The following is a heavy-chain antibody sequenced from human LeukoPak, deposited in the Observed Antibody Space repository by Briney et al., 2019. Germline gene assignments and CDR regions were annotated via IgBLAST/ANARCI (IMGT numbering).Heavy chain of an antibody. CDR3: VRGLYDSTTYRAFHI. V-gene: IGHV4-4*07. J-gene: IGHJ3*02. CDR1: GGSISSHS. CDR2: IYSSGST. Sequence: SETLSLTCTVSGGSISSHSWSWIRLPAGEGLEWIGRIYSSGSTNSNPSLKSRVTMSVDTSKNQFYLMLSSVTAADAAVYYCVRGLYDSTTYRAFHIWGQGTMVTVSS. D-gene: IGHD2/OR15-2a*01.